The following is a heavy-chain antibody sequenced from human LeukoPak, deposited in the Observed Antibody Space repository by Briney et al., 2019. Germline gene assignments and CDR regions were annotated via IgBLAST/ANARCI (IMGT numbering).Heavy chain of an antibody. Sequence: GGSLRRSCSASGFTFSNYGMHWVRQAPGKGLEWVAFIRYDGSNKYYADSVKGRLTISRDTSKNTLYLQMNSLRAEDTAVYYCAKASYDFWSGFPDSWGQGTLVTVSS. CDR1: GFTFSNYG. CDR3: AKASYDFWSGFPDS. J-gene: IGHJ4*02. CDR2: IRYDGSNK. V-gene: IGHV3-30*02. D-gene: IGHD3-3*01.